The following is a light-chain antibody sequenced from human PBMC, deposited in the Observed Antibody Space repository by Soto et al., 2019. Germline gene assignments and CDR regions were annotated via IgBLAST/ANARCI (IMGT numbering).Light chain of an antibody. V-gene: IGLV2-14*01. Sequence: QSVLTQPASVSGSPGQSIAISCTGTINDVGGYNYVSWYQQHPVKAPQLIIYDVTNRPSGVSDRFSGSKSGNTASLTISGLQAEDEADYYCSSYTSSSTPYVFGTGTQLTVL. CDR1: INDVGGYNY. CDR2: DVT. CDR3: SSYTSSSTPYV. J-gene: IGLJ1*01.